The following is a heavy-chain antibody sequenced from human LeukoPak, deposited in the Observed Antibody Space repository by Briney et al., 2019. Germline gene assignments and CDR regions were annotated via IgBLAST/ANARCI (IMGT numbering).Heavy chain of an antibody. J-gene: IGHJ3*02. CDR2: IYYSGST. Sequence: PSETLSLTCTVSGGSISSYYWSWIRQPPGKGLEWIGYIYYSGSTNYNPSLKSRVTISVDTSKNQFSLKLSSVTAADTAVYYCARGVAVLRYFDWLPQYYYDSSGYYGAFDIWGQGTMVTVSS. CDR1: GGSISSYY. CDR3: ARGVAVLRYFDWLPQYYYDSSGYYGAFDI. V-gene: IGHV4-59*01. D-gene: IGHD3-22*01.